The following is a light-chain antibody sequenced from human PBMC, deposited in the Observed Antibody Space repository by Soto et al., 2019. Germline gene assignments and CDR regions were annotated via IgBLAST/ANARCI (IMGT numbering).Light chain of an antibody. Sequence: IVLTQSPGTLSLSPGESATLSCRASQSVNSNYLVWYQQKPGQAPNLLIYGASNRATGIPDRFSGSGSGTDFTLTISRLEHEDFALYYRQQYGTSPITFGQGTRLQIK. J-gene: IGKJ5*01. V-gene: IGKV3-20*01. CDR3: QQYGTSPIT. CDR1: QSVNSNY. CDR2: GAS.